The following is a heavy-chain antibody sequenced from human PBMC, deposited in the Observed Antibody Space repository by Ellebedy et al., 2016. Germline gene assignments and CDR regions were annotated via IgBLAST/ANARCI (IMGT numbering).Heavy chain of an antibody. J-gene: IGHJ4*02. Sequence: GGSLRLXXAASGFTFSSYWMHWVRQAPGKGLVWVSRINGDGSGTDYADSVKGRFTISRDNAKNTLYLQMNSLRAEDTAVYYCAKGGSSTSSVRYYFDYWGQGTLVTVSS. CDR2: INGDGSGT. CDR1: GFTFSSYW. V-gene: IGHV3-74*01. D-gene: IGHD2-2*01. CDR3: AKGGSSTSSVRYYFDY.